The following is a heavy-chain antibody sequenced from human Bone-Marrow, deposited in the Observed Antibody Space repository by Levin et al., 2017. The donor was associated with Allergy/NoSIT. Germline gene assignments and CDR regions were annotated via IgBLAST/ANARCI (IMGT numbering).Heavy chain of an antibody. D-gene: IGHD3-10*01. J-gene: IGHJ6*02. CDR2: ISNGDGGRT. CDR1: GFTFSSHS. V-gene: IGHV3-23*01. CDR3: GKGGWNYPTDV. Sequence: GGSLRLSCAASGFTFSSHSMSWVRQAPGRGLEWVCIISNGDGGRTYYADSVKGRFTISRDNSKNTLYLEMNSLRAGDTAVYYCGKGGWNYPTDVRGQGTTVTVSS.